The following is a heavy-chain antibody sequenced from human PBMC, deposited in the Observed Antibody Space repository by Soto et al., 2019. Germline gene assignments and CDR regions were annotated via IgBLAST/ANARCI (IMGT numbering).Heavy chain of an antibody. CDR2: MNPNSGNT. Sequence: QVQLVQSGAEVKKPGASVKVSFKASGYTFTSYDINWVRQATGQGLEWMGWMNPNSGNTGYAQKFQGRVTMTRNTSISTAYMELSSLRSEDTAVYYCARGSYYGSGSYYGPFDYWGQGTLVTVSS. J-gene: IGHJ4*02. D-gene: IGHD3-10*01. CDR1: GYTFTSYD. V-gene: IGHV1-8*01. CDR3: ARGSYYGSGSYYGPFDY.